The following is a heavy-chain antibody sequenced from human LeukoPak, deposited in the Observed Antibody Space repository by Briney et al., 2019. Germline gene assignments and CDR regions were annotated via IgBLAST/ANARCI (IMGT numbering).Heavy chain of an antibody. CDR3: ARDWDVDTAMVTVDY. V-gene: IGHV3-48*01. D-gene: IGHD5-18*01. CDR2: ISGSGKTI. J-gene: IGHJ4*02. CDR1: GFTFSSYS. Sequence: GGSLRLSCAGSGFTFSSYSMSWVRHAPGKGLEWVSYISGSGKTIYYADSVKGRFTTSRDNTKNSLYLQMNSLGAEDTAVYYCARDWDVDTAMVTVDYWGQGTLVTVSS.